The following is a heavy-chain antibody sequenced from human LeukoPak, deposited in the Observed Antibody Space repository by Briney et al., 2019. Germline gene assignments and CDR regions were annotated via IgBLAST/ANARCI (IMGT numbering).Heavy chain of an antibody. J-gene: IGHJ4*02. V-gene: IGHV3-48*03. D-gene: IGHD3-10*01. Sequence: PGGSLRLSCAASGFTFSSYEMNWVRQAPGKGLEWVSYISSSGSTIYYADSVKGRFTISRDNAKNSLYLQMNSLRAEDTAVYYCARVQKGSGSGLGFDYWGQGTLVTVSS. CDR1: GFTFSSYE. CDR2: ISSSGSTI. CDR3: ARVQKGSGSGLGFDY.